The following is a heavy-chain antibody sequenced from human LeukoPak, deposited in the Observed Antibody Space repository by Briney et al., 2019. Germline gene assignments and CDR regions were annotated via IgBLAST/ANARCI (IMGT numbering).Heavy chain of an antibody. Sequence: ASVKVSCKASGYSFVLYGISWVRQAPGQGLEWMGGISAYNGNTNYAQKLQGRVTMTTDTSTSTAYMELRSLRSDDTAVYYCAAVPAYGSGSPRFDPWGQGTLVTVSS. D-gene: IGHD3-10*01. CDR2: ISAYNGNT. CDR1: GYSFVLYG. J-gene: IGHJ5*02. CDR3: AAVPAYGSGSPRFDP. V-gene: IGHV1-18*01.